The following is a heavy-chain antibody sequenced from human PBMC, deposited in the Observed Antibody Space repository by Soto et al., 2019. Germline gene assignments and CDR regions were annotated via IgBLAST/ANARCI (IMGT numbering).Heavy chain of an antibody. J-gene: IGHJ4*02. CDR1: GFTFSSYW. CDR3: ARVRDGSGSYRDFDY. V-gene: IGHV3-74*01. Sequence: EVQLVESGGGLVQPGGSLRLSCAASGFTFSSYWMHWVRQAPGKGLVWVSRINSDGSSTSYADSVKGRFTISRDNAKNTLYLQMNSLRAEVTAVYYCARVRDGSGSYRDFDYWGQGTLVTVSS. CDR2: INSDGSST. D-gene: IGHD3-10*01.